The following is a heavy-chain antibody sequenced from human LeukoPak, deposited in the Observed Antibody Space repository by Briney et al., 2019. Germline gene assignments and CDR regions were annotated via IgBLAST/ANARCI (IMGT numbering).Heavy chain of an antibody. D-gene: IGHD3-22*01. CDR1: GGCISSSSYY. V-gene: IGHV4-39*01. J-gene: IGHJ4*02. CDR2: IYYSGST. CDR3: ARHTYYYDSSGYYKGPDY. Sequence: SETLSLTCTVSGGCISSSSYYWGWIRQPPGKGLEWIGSIYYSGSTYYNPSLKSRVTISVDTSKNQFSLKLSSVTAADTAVYYCARHTYYYDSSGYYKGPDYWGQGTLVTVSS.